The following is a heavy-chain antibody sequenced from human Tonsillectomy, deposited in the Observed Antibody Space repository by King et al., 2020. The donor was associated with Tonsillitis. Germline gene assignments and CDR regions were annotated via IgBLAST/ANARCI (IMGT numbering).Heavy chain of an antibody. V-gene: IGHV4-34*01. J-gene: IGHJ5*02. CDR1: GGSFSGYY. D-gene: IGHD2-2*01. CDR3: ATKVDIVVVPAASNNWFDP. Sequence: VQLQQWGAGLLKPSETLSLTCAVYGGSFSGYYWSWIRQPPGKGLEWIGEIHHSGSTNYNPSLKSRVTISVDTSKNQFSLKLTSVTAAETAVYYCATKVDIVVVPAASNNWFDPWGQGTLVTVSS. CDR2: IHHSGST.